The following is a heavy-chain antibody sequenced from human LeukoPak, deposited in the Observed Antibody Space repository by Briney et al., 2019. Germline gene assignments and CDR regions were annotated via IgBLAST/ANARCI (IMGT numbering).Heavy chain of an antibody. V-gene: IGHV4-34*01. D-gene: IGHD6-6*01. CDR1: GFTFSNYG. CDR2: INHSGST. J-gene: IGHJ6*03. Sequence: GSLRLSCAASGFTFSNYGMHWIRQPLGKGLEWIGEINHSGSTNYNPSLKSRVTISVDTSKNQFSLKLSSVTAADTAVYYCARVSGSSGTPYYYMDVWGKGTTVTVSS. CDR3: ARVSGSSGTPYYYMDV.